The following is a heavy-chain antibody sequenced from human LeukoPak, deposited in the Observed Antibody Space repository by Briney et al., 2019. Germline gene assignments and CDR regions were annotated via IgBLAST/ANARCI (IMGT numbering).Heavy chain of an antibody. J-gene: IGHJ6*03. CDR1: GFTFSSYS. Sequence: GGSLRLSCAASGFTFSSYSMNWVRQAPGKGLEWVSYISSSSSTIYYADSVKGRFTISRDNAKNSLYLQMNSLRAEDTAVYYCARLGCSSTSCYFPERWFGYYYMDVWGKGTTVTVYS. CDR2: ISSSSSTI. CDR3: ARLGCSSTSCYFPERWFGYYYMDV. D-gene: IGHD2-2*01. V-gene: IGHV3-48*04.